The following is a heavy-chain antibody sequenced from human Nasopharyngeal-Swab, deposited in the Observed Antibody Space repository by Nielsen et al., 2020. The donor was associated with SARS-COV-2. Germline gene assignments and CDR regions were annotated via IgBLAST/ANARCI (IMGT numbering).Heavy chain of an antibody. CDR2: IYSGGST. CDR3: ASSIPPRY. J-gene: IGHJ4*02. V-gene: IGHV3-53*01. Sequence: VRQAPGKGLEWVSVIYSGGSTHYADSVKGRFTISRDNSKNTLYLQMNSLRAEDTAVYYCASSIPPRYWGQGTLVTVSS.